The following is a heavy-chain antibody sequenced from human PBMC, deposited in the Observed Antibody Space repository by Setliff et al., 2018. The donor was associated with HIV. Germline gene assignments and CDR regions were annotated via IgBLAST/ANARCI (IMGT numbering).Heavy chain of an antibody. CDR2: VNPSDGST. CDR1: GYTLTSNY. D-gene: IGHD3-10*01. Sequence: ASVKVSCKASGYTLTSNYMHWVRQAPGQGLEWMGIVNPSDGSTIYAQKFQGRVTMTRDTSTSTVYMELSSLTSEDTAVYYCARASPAPRAYGSGSYLAWWGLGTLVTVSS. V-gene: IGHV1-46*03. J-gene: IGHJ4*02. CDR3: ARASPAPRAYGSGSYLAW.